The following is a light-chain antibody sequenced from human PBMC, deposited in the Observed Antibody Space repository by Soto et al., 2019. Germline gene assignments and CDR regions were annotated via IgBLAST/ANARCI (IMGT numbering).Light chain of an antibody. CDR1: RSSIGSNT. V-gene: IGLV1-44*01. Sequence: QAVVTQPPSVSGTPGQRVTISCSGSRSSIGSNTVNWYQHLPGSAPKLLIYSNNHRPSGVPDRFSASKAGASASLAISGLQSEDGGDYYCAAWDASLGGFYVFGSGTKVTVL. J-gene: IGLJ1*01. CDR3: AAWDASLGGFYV. CDR2: SNN.